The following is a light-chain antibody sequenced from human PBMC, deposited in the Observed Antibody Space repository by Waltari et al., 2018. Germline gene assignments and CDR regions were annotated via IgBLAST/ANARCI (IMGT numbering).Light chain of an antibody. Sequence: VLTQSPGTLSLSPGEKATLSCRASQSISKYLVWYQQRPGHAPRLLIYAASTRAPGVPDRFSGSGYGTDFTLTISRLEPEDFAVYYCQNHERLPATFGQGTKGEIK. CDR3: QNHERLPAT. CDR1: QSISKY. V-gene: IGKV3-20*01. J-gene: IGKJ1*01. CDR2: AAS.